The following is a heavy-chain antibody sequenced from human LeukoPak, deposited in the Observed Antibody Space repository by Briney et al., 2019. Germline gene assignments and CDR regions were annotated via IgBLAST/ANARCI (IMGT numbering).Heavy chain of an antibody. CDR1: GFTFSSYW. D-gene: IGHD2/OR15-2a*01. V-gene: IGHV3-7*04. Sequence: HAGGSLRLSCAASGFTFSSYWMTWVRQTPGKGLEWVANIKPDGTEAYYVGSVKGRFTISRDNVKNSLYLQMNSLRAEDTAVYYCARVVPTYDWYFDLWGRGTLVSVSS. CDR2: IKPDGTEA. CDR3: ARVVPTYDWYFDL. J-gene: IGHJ2*01.